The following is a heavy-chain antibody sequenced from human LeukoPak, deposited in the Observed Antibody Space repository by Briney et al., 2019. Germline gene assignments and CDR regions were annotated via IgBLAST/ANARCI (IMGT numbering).Heavy chain of an antibody. J-gene: IGHJ4*02. CDR2: ISGSGGST. V-gene: IGHV3-23*01. D-gene: IGHD7-27*01. Sequence: PGGSLRLSCTTSKFNFNSYGMAWVRQAPGRGLEWVSSISGSGGSTQYAASVQGRFTISRDNSKNTLYLRMNSLRAEDTALYYCAKEKGANWDPFDYWGRGTLVIVSS. CDR1: KFNFNSYG. CDR3: AKEKGANWDPFDY.